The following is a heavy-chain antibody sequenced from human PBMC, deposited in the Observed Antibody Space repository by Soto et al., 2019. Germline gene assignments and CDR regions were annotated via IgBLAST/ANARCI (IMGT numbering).Heavy chain of an antibody. J-gene: IGHJ5*02. V-gene: IGHV4-4*02. CDR1: GDYISGSYW. CDR2: ASQSGNT. D-gene: IGHD3-10*01. CDR3: AREVPGLREVNRNWFDP. Sequence: PSETLSLTCTVSGDYISGSYWWSWVRPPPGKGLEWIGEASQSGNTNYNPSLMSRLTISVDKSKNQFSLRLTYVTAADTGIYYCAREVPGLREVNRNWFDPWGQGTLVT.